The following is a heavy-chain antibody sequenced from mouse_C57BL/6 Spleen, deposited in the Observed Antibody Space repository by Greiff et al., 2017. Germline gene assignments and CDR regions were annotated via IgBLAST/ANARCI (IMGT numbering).Heavy chain of an antibody. D-gene: IGHD1-2*01. Sequence: VQLQQPGAELVKPGASVKLSCKASGYTFTSYWMHWVKQRPGQGLEWIGMIHPNSGSTNYNEKFKSKATLTVDKSSSTAYMQLSSLTSEDSAVSYCARYGGNPYYFDYWGQGTTLTVSS. CDR2: IHPNSGST. CDR3: ARYGGNPYYFDY. CDR1: GYTFTSYW. V-gene: IGHV1-64*01. J-gene: IGHJ2*01.